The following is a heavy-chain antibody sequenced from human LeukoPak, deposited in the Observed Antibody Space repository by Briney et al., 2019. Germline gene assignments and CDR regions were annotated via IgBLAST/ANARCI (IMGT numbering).Heavy chain of an antibody. V-gene: IGHV3-49*03. J-gene: IGHJ5*02. CDR2: IRSKAYGGTT. D-gene: IGHD2-15*01. CDR1: GFTFGDYA. Sequence: PGGSLRLSCTAPGFTFGDYAMSWFRQAPGKGLEWVGFIRSKAYGGTTEYAASVKGRFTISRDDSKSIAYLQMNSLKTEDTAVYYCTRDSGPIYCSGGSCYAGWFDPWGQGTLVTVSS. CDR3: TRDSGPIYCSGGSCYAGWFDP.